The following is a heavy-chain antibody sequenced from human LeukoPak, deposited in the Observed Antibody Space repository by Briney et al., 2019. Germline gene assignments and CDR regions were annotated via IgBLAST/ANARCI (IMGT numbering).Heavy chain of an antibody. Sequence: GGSLRLSCAASGFTFSSYWMHWGRQVPGKGLVWVSRMNSDGSIITHADSVKGRFTISRDNAKNSLYLQMNSLRAEDTAVYYCARDLGSIAAVGEDYYYYGMDVWGQGTTVTVSS. D-gene: IGHD6-13*01. CDR1: GFTFSSYW. J-gene: IGHJ6*02. CDR3: ARDLGSIAAVGEDYYYYGMDV. CDR2: MNSDGSII. V-gene: IGHV3-74*01.